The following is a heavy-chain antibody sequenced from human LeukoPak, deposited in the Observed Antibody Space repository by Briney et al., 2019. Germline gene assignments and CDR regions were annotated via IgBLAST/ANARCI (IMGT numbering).Heavy chain of an antibody. J-gene: IGHJ2*01. Sequence: GGSLRLSCEASGFTFGSHSMNWVRQSPGKGLEWVSYISSSGSTRYHADSVKGRFTISRDNAKNSLYLQMNSLRDEDTAVYYCAKDIGAATGYWYFDLWGRSTLVSVSS. CDR1: GFTFGSHS. CDR3: AKDIGAATGYWYFDL. D-gene: IGHD6-13*01. CDR2: ISSSGSTR. V-gene: IGHV3-48*02.